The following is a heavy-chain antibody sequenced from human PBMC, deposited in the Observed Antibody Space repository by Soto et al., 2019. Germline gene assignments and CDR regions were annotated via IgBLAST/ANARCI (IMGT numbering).Heavy chain of an antibody. CDR1: GYSFTNYW. D-gene: IGHD5-18*01. CDR3: ARGTARSDTVMVYFDY. V-gene: IGHV5-51*01. J-gene: IGHJ4*02. Sequence: GESLKISCLASGYSFTNYWIGWVRQMPGKGLEWVGIIYPGNSGSNTRYSASFQGQVTISADKSISTAYLQWNSLKASDTAMYYCARGTARSDTVMVYFDYWGQGNLFTVSS. CDR2: IYPGNSGSNT.